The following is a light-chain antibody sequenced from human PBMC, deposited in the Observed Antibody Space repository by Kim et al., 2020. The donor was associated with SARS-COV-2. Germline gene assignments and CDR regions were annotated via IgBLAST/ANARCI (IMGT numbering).Light chain of an antibody. V-gene: IGLV3-1*01. CDR2: QDS. CDR1: KLGDKY. J-gene: IGLJ3*02. Sequence: SYELTQPPSVSVSPGQTASITCSGDKLGDKYACWYQQKPGQSPVLVIYQDSKRPSGIPERFSSSNSGNTATLTISGTQAMDEADYYCQAWDSSWVFGGGTQLTVL. CDR3: QAWDSSWV.